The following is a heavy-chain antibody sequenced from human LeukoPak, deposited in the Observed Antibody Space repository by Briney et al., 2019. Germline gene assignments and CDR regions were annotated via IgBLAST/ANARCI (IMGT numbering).Heavy chain of an antibody. D-gene: IGHD3-10*01. J-gene: IGHJ4*02. CDR2: ISGSGGST. V-gene: IGHV3-23*01. CDR3: AKDHPSRRITMVRGLRFHATTSDY. Sequence: GGSLRLSCAASGFTFSSYAMSWVRRAPGKGLEWVSAISGSGGSTYYADSVKGRFTISRDNSKNTLYLQMNSLRAEDTAVYYCAKDHPSRRITMVRGLRFHATTSDYWGQGTLVTVSS. CDR1: GFTFSSYA.